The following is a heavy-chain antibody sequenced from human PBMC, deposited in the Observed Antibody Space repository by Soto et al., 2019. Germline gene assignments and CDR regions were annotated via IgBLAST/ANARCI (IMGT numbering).Heavy chain of an antibody. D-gene: IGHD6-13*01. CDR1: GYTFTSYG. Sequence: GASVKVSCKASGYTFTSYGISWVRQAPGQGLEWMGWISAYNGNTNYAQKLQGRVTMTTDTSTSTAYMELRSLRSDDTAVYYCARDTLQIIAAAGTVLRWFDPWGQGTLVTVSS. V-gene: IGHV1-18*01. CDR3: ARDTLQIIAAAGTVLRWFDP. CDR2: ISAYNGNT. J-gene: IGHJ5*02.